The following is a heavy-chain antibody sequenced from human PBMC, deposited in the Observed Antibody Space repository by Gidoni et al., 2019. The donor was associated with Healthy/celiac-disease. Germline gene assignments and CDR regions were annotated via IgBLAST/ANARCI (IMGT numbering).Heavy chain of an antibody. J-gene: IGHJ5*02. D-gene: IGHD3-22*01. V-gene: IGHV4-39*07. CDR3: ARESMILVVITTSGWFDP. CDR1: GGSLSSSSYY. CDR2: IYYSGST. Sequence: QLQLQESGPGLVKPSETLSLTCTVSGGSLSSSSYYWGWIRQPPGKGLEWIGSIYYSGSTYYNPALKSRVTISVDTSKNQFSLTLSSVTAADTAVYYCARESMILVVITTSGWFDPWGQGTLVTVSS.